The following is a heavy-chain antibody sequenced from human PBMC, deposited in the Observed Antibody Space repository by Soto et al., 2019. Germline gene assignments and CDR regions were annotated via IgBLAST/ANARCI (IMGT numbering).Heavy chain of an antibody. CDR2: IYYSGST. Sequence: SETLSLTWTVSGGSISSYYWSWSRQPPGKGLEWIGYIYYSGSTNYNPSLKSRVTISVDTSKNQFSLKLSSVTAADTAVYYCARLWDSSGYYYTFDYYDGMAVWGQGPNVT. J-gene: IGHJ6*02. CDR1: GGSISSYY. V-gene: IGHV4-59*01. CDR3: ARLWDSSGYYYTFDYYDGMAV. D-gene: IGHD3-22*01.